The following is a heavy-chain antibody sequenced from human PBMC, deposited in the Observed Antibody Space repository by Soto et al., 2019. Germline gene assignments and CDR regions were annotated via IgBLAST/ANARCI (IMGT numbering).Heavy chain of an antibody. CDR2: INPTSGGT. D-gene: IGHD3-22*01. Sequence: QVHLVQSGAEVKKPGASVKVSCKASGYSFTGYYIHWVRQAPGLGLEWMGWINPTSGGTHFAHRFQAAVTLTSNSSISTAYMERSGLGAYDTAVYFCARESYSYDSSAPDCWGEGTLVSVSS. J-gene: IGHJ4*02. V-gene: IGHV1-2*07. CDR1: GYSFTGYY. CDR3: ARESYSYDSSAPDC.